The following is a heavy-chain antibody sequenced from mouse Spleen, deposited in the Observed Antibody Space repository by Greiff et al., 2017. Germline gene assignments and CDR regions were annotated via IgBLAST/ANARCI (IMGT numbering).Heavy chain of an antibody. J-gene: IGHJ2*01. CDR2: ISSGGGNT. CDR1: GFTFSSYT. V-gene: IGHV5-9*04. Sequence: EVKLVESGGGLVKPGGSLKLSCAASGFTFSSYTMSWVRQTPAKRLEWVATISSGGGNTYYPDSVKGRFTISRDNARNTRYLQMSSLRSEDTAMYYCAKRPFDYWGQGTTLTVSS. CDR3: AKRPFDY.